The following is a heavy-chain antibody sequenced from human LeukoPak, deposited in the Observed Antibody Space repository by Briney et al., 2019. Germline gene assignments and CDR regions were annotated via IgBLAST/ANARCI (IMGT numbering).Heavy chain of an antibody. CDR1: GFRFSDYL. Sequence: PGGSLRLSCAASGFRFSDYLMHWVRQAPGERPMWVSRINTDGSVIDYADFVKDRFTMSRDNAQNTLSLQMTSLRVEHGAVYYCAREIIRYNPPLRYFDSWGHGTLVTVSS. CDR2: INTDGSVI. J-gene: IGHJ5*01. V-gene: IGHV3-74*01. D-gene: IGHD1-1*01. CDR3: AREIIRYNPPLRYFDS.